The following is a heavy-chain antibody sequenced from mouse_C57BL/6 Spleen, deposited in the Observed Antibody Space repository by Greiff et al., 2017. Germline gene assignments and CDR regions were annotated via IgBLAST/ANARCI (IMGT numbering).Heavy chain of an antibody. J-gene: IGHJ2*01. D-gene: IGHD2-5*01. Sequence: QVQLQQSGAELARPGASVKMSCKASGYTFTSYTMHWVKQRPGQGLEWIGYINPSSGYTKYNQKFKDKATLTADKSSSTAYMQLSSLTSEDSAVYYCAREGPYSNFDYWGQGTTLTVSS. CDR3: AREGPYSNFDY. CDR1: GYTFTSYT. CDR2: INPSSGYT. V-gene: IGHV1-4*01.